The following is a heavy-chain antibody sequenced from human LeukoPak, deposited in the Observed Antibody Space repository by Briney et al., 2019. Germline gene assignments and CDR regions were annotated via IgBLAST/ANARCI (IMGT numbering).Heavy chain of an antibody. CDR2: IHPGDSET. V-gene: IGHV5-51*01. D-gene: IGHD2-15*01. J-gene: IGHJ5*02. CDR3: ARQSCIGECCYKGETDWFDP. CDR1: GYGFTNFW. Sequence: GESLKISCKGSGYGFTNFWIGWVRQLPGKGLEWMGNIHPGDSETLYSPSFQGQVTISADKSISTAYLQWSSLKASDTAIYYCARQSCIGECCYKGETDWFDPWGQGSLVTVS.